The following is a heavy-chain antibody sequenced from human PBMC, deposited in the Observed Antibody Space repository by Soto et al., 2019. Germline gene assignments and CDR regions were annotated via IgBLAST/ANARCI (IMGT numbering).Heavy chain of an antibody. V-gene: IGHV1-8*01. CDR3: ARWPDGYYYYGMDA. Sequence: QVQLVQSGAELKKPGASVKVSCKASGYTFTIYDINWVRKATGQGLEWMGWMNPNSGNTGYAQKLQGRGSMTRESSISTAYMELSSLRSEDTAVYYGARWPDGYYYYGMDAWGQGTTVTVSS. CDR2: MNPNSGNT. CDR1: GYTFTIYD. J-gene: IGHJ6*02.